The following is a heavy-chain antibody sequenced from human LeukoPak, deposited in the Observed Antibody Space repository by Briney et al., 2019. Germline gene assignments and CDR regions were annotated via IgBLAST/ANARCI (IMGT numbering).Heavy chain of an antibody. V-gene: IGHV3-23*01. CDR3: ATARVRSGFYFDY. Sequence: VGALRLSCAASGFTFSSYWMSWVRQAPGEGLEWVSGISGSGAVTYYADSVKGRSTISKDSSKETLYLQMSSLRAEDTAVYYCATARVRSGFYFDYWGQGTLVTVSS. D-gene: IGHD2-21*01. CDR2: ISGSGAVT. CDR1: GFTFSSYW. J-gene: IGHJ4*02.